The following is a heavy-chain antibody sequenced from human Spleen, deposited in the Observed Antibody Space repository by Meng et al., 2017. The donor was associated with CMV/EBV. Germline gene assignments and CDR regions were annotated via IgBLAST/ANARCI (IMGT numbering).Heavy chain of an antibody. V-gene: IGHV3-23*01. D-gene: IGHD1-1*01. CDR3: AKDSGTPNIWPAYFDY. J-gene: IGHJ4*02. CDR2: ISAGAATT. Sequence: SGFTFSTYAMGGVRQAPGKGLEWVSIISAGAATTYYGESVKGRFSVSRDNSQNTLYLEMNSLRAEDTAVYYCAKDSGTPNIWPAYFDYWGQGILVTVSS. CDR1: GFTFSTYA.